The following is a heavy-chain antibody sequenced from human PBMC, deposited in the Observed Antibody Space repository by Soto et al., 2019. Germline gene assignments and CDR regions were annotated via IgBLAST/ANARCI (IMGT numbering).Heavy chain of an antibody. J-gene: IGHJ5*02. CDR3: ATKGPSAARSNH. Sequence: QVHLVESGGGLVRPGGSLRLSCAASGFIFRDYDMSWIRQAPGKGLVWVSCISSSGTATYYADSVKGRFTISRDNAKNELFVETNSLRGEDTAVYYCATKGPSAARSNHWGQGTLVTVSS. CDR2: ISSSGTAT. CDR1: GFIFRDYD. D-gene: IGHD6-6*01. V-gene: IGHV3-11*01.